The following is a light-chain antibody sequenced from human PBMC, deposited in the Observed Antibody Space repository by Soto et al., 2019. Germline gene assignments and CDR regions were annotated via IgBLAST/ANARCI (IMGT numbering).Light chain of an antibody. Sequence: DIQMTQSPSSLSASVGGRVTITCRASQDISNSLNWYQQKPGKPPKVLIYGASTLQGGVPSRFSGGGPGTEFTLTISSLQPEDFATYYCQQSYNIPPITFGQGTRLEIK. J-gene: IGKJ5*01. CDR1: QDISNS. CDR2: GAS. CDR3: QQSYNIPPIT. V-gene: IGKV1-39*01.